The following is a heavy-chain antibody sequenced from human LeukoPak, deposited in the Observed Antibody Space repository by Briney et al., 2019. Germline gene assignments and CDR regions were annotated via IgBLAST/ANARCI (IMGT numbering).Heavy chain of an antibody. CDR1: GFTFNDYA. J-gene: IGHJ4*02. V-gene: IGHV3-23*01. CDR3: AKTVIDTTHFDF. CDR2: ISGGGRTT. Sequence: GGSLRLSCAASGFTFNDYAMHWVRQAPGMGLEWVSAISGGGRTTYYGDSVKGRFTVSRDNSKNTLYLQMNSLRAEDTAVYYCAKTVIDTTHFDFWGRGTLVTVS. D-gene: IGHD1-1*01.